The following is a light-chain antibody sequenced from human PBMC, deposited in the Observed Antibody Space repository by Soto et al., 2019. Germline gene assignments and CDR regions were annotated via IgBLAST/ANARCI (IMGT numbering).Light chain of an antibody. CDR2: LNSDGSH. J-gene: IGLJ2*01. CDR1: SGHSSYA. V-gene: IGLV4-69*01. CDR3: QTWGTGIHVV. Sequence: QPVLTQSPSASASLGASVKLTCTLSSGHSSYAIAWHQQQPEKGPRYLMKLNSDGSHSKGDGIPDRFSGCSSGAERYLTISSLQSEDEAAYYCQTWGTGIHVVFGGGTKLTVL.